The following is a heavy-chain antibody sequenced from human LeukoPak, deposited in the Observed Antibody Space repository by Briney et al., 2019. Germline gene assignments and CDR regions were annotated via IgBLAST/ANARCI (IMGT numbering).Heavy chain of an antibody. Sequence: PGGSLRLSCAASGFTFRSFAMNWVRQAPGKGLECVSAISGGGDFTKYADSVKGRFTISRDNSKSTLYLQMNSLRAEDTAVYFCAKGPKKQMVGSRGYYFDFWGQGTLVTVSS. J-gene: IGHJ4*02. V-gene: IGHV3-23*01. CDR2: ISGGGDFT. CDR3: AKGPKKQMVGSRGYYFDF. CDR1: GFTFRSFA. D-gene: IGHD6-13*01.